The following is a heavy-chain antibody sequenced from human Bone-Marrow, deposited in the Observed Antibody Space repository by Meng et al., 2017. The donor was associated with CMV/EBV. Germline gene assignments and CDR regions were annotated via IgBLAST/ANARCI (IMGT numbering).Heavy chain of an antibody. CDR3: ARDAGASPCEY. J-gene: IGHJ4*02. D-gene: IGHD1-26*01. CDR2: IYYSGST. CDR1: GGSVSSGSYY. V-gene: IGHV4-61*01. Sequence: GSLRLSCTVSGGSVSSGSYYWSWIRQPPGKGLEWIGYIYYSGSTNYNPSLKSRVTISVDTSKNQFSLKLSSVTAADTAVYYCARDAGASPCEYWGQGTLVNVSS.